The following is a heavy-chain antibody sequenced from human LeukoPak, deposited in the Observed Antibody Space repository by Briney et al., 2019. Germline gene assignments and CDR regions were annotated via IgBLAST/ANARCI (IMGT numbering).Heavy chain of an antibody. CDR3: ATSRKWELLRRDAFDI. CDR2: FDPEDGET. V-gene: IGHV1-24*01. D-gene: IGHD1-26*01. Sequence: APVKVSCKVSGYTLTELSMHWVRQAPGKGLEWMGGFDPEDGETIYAQKFQGRVTMTEDTSTDTAYMELSSLRSEDTAVYYCATSRKWELLRRDAFDIWGQGTMVTVSS. CDR1: GYTLTELS. J-gene: IGHJ3*02.